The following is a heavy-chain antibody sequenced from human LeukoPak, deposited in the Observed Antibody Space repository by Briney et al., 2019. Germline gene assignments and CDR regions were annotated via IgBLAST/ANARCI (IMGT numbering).Heavy chain of an antibody. CDR3: ARDELMVRGVNGMDV. Sequence: GASVKVSCKASGYTFTSYDINWVRQATGQGLEWMGWMNPNSGNTSYAQKFQGRVTMTRNTSISTAYMELSSLRSEDTAVYYCARDELMVRGVNGMDVWGQGTTVTVSS. J-gene: IGHJ6*02. CDR2: MNPNSGNT. CDR1: GYTFTSYD. V-gene: IGHV1-8*01. D-gene: IGHD3-10*01.